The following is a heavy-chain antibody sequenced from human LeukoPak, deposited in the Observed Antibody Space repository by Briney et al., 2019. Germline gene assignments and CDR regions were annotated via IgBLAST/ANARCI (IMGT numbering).Heavy chain of an antibody. CDR3: AKDLEAAYSYGAFDY. D-gene: IGHD5-18*01. CDR2: ISGSGFTI. J-gene: IGHJ4*02. V-gene: IGHV3-48*01. CDR1: GFTLSNYS. Sequence: GGSLRLSCAVSGFTLSNYSMNWVRQAPGKGLEWISYISGSGFTIHYADSVKGRFTISRDNSKNTLYLQMNSLRAEDTAVYYCAKDLEAAYSYGAFDYWGQGTLVTVSS.